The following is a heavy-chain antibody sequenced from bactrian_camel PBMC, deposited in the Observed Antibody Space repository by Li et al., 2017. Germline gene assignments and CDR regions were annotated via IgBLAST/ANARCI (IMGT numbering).Heavy chain of an antibody. CDR2: INDRGTTT. V-gene: IGHV3S1*01. D-gene: IGHD1*01. CDR3: AASRTSWGFLSWNQFGY. J-gene: IGHJ6*01. Sequence: HVQLVESGGGLVQPGGSLRLSCVASAFTYSRGWMFWVRQAPGKGLEWVSTINDRGTTTVYADSVKFRFTISRDNAKNTVYLEMNSLKPEDTAMYYCAASRTSWGFLSWNQFGYWGQGTQVTVS. CDR1: AFTYSRGW.